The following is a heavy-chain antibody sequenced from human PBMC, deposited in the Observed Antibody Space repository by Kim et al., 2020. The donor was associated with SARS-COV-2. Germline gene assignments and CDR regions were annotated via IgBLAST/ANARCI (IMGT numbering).Heavy chain of an antibody. J-gene: IGHJ4*02. CDR2: ISSNGGST. CDR3: NCYDSSGYVH. CDR1: GFTFSSYA. D-gene: IGHD3-22*01. V-gene: IGHV3-64D*06. Sequence: GGSLRLSCSASGFTFSSYAMHWVRQAPGKGLEYVSAISSNGGSTYYADSVKGRFTISRDNSKNTLYLQMSSLRAEDTAVYYCNCYDSSGYVHWGQGTLVTDSS.